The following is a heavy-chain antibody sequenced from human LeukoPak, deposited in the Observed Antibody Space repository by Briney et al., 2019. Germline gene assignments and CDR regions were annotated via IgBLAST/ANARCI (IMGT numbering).Heavy chain of an antibody. J-gene: IGHJ4*02. D-gene: IGHD6-6*01. CDR1: GFTFSSYG. CDR2: ISYDGSNK. Sequence: GRSLRLSCAASGFTFSSYGMHWVRQAPGKGLEWVAVISYDGSNKYYADSVRGRFTISRDNSKNTLYLQMNSLRAEDTAVYYCAKFGGIAARRALGHEQTFDYWGQGTLVTVSS. CDR3: AKFGGIAARRALGHEQTFDY. V-gene: IGHV3-30*18.